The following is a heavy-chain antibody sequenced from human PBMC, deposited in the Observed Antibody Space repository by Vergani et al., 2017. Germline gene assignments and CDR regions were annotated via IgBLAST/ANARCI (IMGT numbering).Heavy chain of an antibody. D-gene: IGHD3-3*01. CDR2: IIPIFGTA. V-gene: IGHV1-69*01. CDR3: ASRSDFWSGYYPNYGMDV. Sequence: QVQLVQSGAEVKKPGSSVKVSCKASGGTFSSYAISWVRQAPGQGLEWMGGIIPIFGTANYAQKFQGRVTITADESTSTAYMELSSLRSEDTAVYYCASRSDFWSGYYPNYGMDVWGQGTTVTVSS. CDR1: GGTFSSYA. J-gene: IGHJ6*02.